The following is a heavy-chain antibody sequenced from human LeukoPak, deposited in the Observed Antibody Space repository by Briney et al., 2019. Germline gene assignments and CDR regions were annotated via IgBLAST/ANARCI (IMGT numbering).Heavy chain of an antibody. CDR3: ARARTDSSGYYRWGNYFDY. CDR2: ISSSGSTI. D-gene: IGHD3-22*01. V-gene: IGHV3-48*04. J-gene: IGHJ4*02. Sequence: PGGSLRLSCAASGFTFSSYGMSWVRQAPGKGLEWVSYISSSGSTIYYADSVKGRFTISRDNAKNSLYLQMNSLRAEDTAVYYCARARTDSSGYYRWGNYFDYWGQGTLVTVSS. CDR1: GFTFSSYG.